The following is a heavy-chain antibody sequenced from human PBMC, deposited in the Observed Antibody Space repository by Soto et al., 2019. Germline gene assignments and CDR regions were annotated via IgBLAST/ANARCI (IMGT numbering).Heavy chain of an antibody. D-gene: IGHD6-19*01. Sequence: QVQLQQWGAGLLKPSETLSLTCAVYGGSFSGYYWSWIRQPPGKGLEWIGEINHSGSTNYNPSLKSRFTLSVDTSKIQFCLKLSSVAAADTAVYYCATTSGWYQYGMDVWGQGTTVTVSS. J-gene: IGHJ6*02. CDR3: ATTSGWYQYGMDV. CDR2: INHSGST. V-gene: IGHV4-34*01. CDR1: GGSFSGYY.